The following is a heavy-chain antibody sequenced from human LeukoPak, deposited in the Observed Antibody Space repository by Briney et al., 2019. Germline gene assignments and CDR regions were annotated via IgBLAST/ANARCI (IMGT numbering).Heavy chain of an antibody. CDR1: GFTFSDNE. V-gene: IGHV3-48*03. J-gene: IGHJ4*02. Sequence: GGSLRLSCAASGFTFSDNEMNWVRQAPGKGLEWVSYISRGGNTIYYSDSVKGRFTISRDTAKNSLYLQMNSLRAEDTAFYYCARNTGYSCGYFDYWGQGTLVTVSS. CDR3: ARNTGYSCGYFDY. D-gene: IGHD5-18*01. CDR2: ISRGGNTI.